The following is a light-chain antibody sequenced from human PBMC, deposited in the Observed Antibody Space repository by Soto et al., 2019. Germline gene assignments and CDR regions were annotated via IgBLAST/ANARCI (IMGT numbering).Light chain of an antibody. J-gene: IGLJ2*01. CDR3: SSYTSSTHVV. Sequence: QSALTQPASVSGSPGQSITISCTGTSSDIGGYDFVSWYQQHPSKAPKLMIYDVSNRPSGVSNHFSGSKSGNTASLTISGLQAEDEADYYCSSYTSSTHVVFGGGTKLTVL. V-gene: IGLV2-14*03. CDR2: DVS. CDR1: SSDIGGYDF.